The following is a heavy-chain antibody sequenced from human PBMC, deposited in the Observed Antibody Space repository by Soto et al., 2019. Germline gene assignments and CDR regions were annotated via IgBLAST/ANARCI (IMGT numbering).Heavy chain of an antibody. D-gene: IGHD4-17*01. CDR3: SKDAGGTTPHGPSLAAWYFYYGMDV. Sequence: QVQLVESGGGVVQPGRPLRLSCEASGFFFSDYGMHWVRQAPGKGLEWVAVISYDGTNKYYGDSAKGRFTISRDNSRNTLYLEMNSLSEEDTAVYYCSKDAGGTTPHGPSLAAWYFYYGMDVWGPGTTVTVSS. V-gene: IGHV3-30*18. J-gene: IGHJ6*02. CDR1: GFFFSDYG. CDR2: ISYDGTNK.